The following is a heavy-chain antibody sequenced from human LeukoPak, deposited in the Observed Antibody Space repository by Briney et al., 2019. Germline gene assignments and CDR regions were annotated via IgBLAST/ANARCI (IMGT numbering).Heavy chain of an antibody. CDR1: GFTFNSYA. D-gene: IGHD5-12*01. Sequence: GGSLRLSCAASGFTFNSYAMHWVRQAPGNGLEWEAVISYDGSNKFYADSVKGRFTISRDNSKNTLYLQMNSLRAEDTAVYYCARSWNSGYPPDYWGQGTLVTVSS. CDR3: ARSWNSGYPPDY. CDR2: ISYDGSNK. J-gene: IGHJ4*02. V-gene: IGHV3-30-3*01.